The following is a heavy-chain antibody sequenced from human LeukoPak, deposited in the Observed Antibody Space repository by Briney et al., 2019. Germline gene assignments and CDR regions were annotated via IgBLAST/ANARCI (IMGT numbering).Heavy chain of an antibody. D-gene: IGHD3-10*01. CDR2: IIPIFGTA. CDR3: ARDLKLLWFGELSETGAFDP. Sequence: RASVKVSCKASGYTFTDYYMHWVRQAPGQGLEWMGGIIPIFGTANYAQKFQGRVTITADKSTSTAYMELSSLRSEDTAVYYCARDLKLLWFGELSETGAFDPWGQGTLVTVSS. V-gene: IGHV1-69*06. J-gene: IGHJ5*02. CDR1: GYTFTDYY.